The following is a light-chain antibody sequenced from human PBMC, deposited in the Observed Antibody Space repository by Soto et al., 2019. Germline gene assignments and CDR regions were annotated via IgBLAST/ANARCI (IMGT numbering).Light chain of an antibody. CDR3: QQYGSSSWT. CDR2: GAS. Sequence: EIVLTQSPGTLSLSPGERATLSCRASQSLGSSYLAWYQQRPGQAPRLLIYGASSRATGIPDRFSGSGSGTEFTLTISRLEPEDFAVYYCQQYGSSSWTFGQGTKVDIK. V-gene: IGKV3-20*01. CDR1: QSLGSSY. J-gene: IGKJ1*01.